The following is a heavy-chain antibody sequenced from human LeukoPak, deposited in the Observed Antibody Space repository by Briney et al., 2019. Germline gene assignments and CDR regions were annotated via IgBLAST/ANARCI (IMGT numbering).Heavy chain of an antibody. CDR3: ARDSNYYDSSGYSLNWYFDL. Sequence: GGSLRLSCAASGFTFSSYSMNWVRQAPGKGLEWVSSISSSSSYIYYADSVKGRFTISRDNAKNSVYLQMNSLRAEDTAVYYCARDSNYYDSSGYSLNWYFDLWGRGTLVTVSS. CDR2: ISSSSSYI. D-gene: IGHD3-22*01. J-gene: IGHJ2*01. V-gene: IGHV3-21*06. CDR1: GFTFSSYS.